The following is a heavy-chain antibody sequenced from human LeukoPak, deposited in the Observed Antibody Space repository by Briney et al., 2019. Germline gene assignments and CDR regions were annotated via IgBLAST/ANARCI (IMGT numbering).Heavy chain of an antibody. CDR1: GYRFTSHY. CDR2: INPSGSST. Sequence: ASVKVSCKASGYRFTSHYMHWVRQAPGQGLEWMGLINPSGSSTLYAQKFQGRVTMTRDMSTTTDYMELSSLRSEDTAVYYCALTHLSITIFGDGAFDIWGQGTMVTVSS. V-gene: IGHV1-46*03. D-gene: IGHD3-3*01. J-gene: IGHJ3*02. CDR3: ALTHLSITIFGDGAFDI.